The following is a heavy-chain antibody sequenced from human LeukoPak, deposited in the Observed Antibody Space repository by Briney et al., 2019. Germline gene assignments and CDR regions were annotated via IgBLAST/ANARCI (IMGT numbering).Heavy chain of an antibody. Sequence: ASVKVSCKASGYTFTSYGISWVRQAPGQGLEWVGWISAYNDDTNYAQKLHGRVTMTTDTSTNTAYMELRSLRSDDTAVYYCARTSFGDFDYWGQGTLVTVSS. D-gene: IGHD3-3*01. CDR2: ISAYNDDT. CDR3: ARTSFGDFDY. CDR1: GYTFTSYG. V-gene: IGHV1-18*01. J-gene: IGHJ4*02.